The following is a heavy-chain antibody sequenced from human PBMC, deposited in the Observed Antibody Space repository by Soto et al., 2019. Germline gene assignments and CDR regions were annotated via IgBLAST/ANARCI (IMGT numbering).Heavy chain of an antibody. CDR2: IIPIFGTA. Sequence: ASVKVSCKASGGTFSSYAISWVRQAPGQGLEWMGGIIPIFGTANYAQKFQGRVTITADESTSTAYMELSSLRSEDTAVYYCARYEYSSSSGGQWFDPWGQGTLVTVSS. D-gene: IGHD6-6*01. V-gene: IGHV1-69*13. J-gene: IGHJ5*02. CDR3: ARYEYSSSSGGQWFDP. CDR1: GGTFSSYA.